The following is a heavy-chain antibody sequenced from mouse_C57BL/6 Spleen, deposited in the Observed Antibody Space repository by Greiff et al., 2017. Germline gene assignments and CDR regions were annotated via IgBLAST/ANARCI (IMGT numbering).Heavy chain of an antibody. CDR3: ARGVDFEY. J-gene: IGHJ2*01. CDR1: GYTFTDYY. CDR2: INPNNGGT. Sequence: EVQLQQSGPELVKPGASVQISCTASGYTFTDYYMNWVKQSHGKSLEWFGDINPNNGGTSYNQKFKGKATLTVDKSSSTAYMELRSLTSEDSAVYYCARGVDFEYWGQGTTLTVSS. V-gene: IGHV1-26*01.